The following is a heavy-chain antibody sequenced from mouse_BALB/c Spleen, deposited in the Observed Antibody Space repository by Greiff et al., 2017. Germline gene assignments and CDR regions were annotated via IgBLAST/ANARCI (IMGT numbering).Heavy chain of an antibody. CDR1: GYAFTNYL. V-gene: IGHV1-54*01. CDR3: ARSGGTDY. J-gene: IGHJ2*01. D-gene: IGHD3-3*01. CDR2: INPGSGGT. Sequence: VQGVESGAELVRPGTSVKVSCKASGYAFTNYLIEWVKQRPGQGLEWIGVINPGSGGTNYNEKFKGKATLTADKSSSTAYMQLSSLTSDDSAVYFCARSGGTDYWGQGTTLTVSS.